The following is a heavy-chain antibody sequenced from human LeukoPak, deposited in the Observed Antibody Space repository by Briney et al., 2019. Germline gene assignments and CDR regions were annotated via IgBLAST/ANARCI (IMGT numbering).Heavy chain of an antibody. CDR3: ATSNWGSNY. J-gene: IGHJ4*02. CDR1: GFTFSSYA. D-gene: IGHD7-27*01. Sequence: GGSLRLSCAASGFTFSSYAMHWVRQAPGKGLEWLANIKQDGSEKYYVDSVKGRFTISRDNAKNSAHLQMYSLRAEDTAVYYCATSNWGSNYWGQGTLVTVSS. CDR2: IKQDGSEK. V-gene: IGHV3-7*01.